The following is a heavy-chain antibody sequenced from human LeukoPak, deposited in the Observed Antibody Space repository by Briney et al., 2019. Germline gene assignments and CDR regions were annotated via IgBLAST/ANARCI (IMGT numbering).Heavy chain of an antibody. CDR1: GYAFTGYY. V-gene: IGHV1-2*02. CDR3: ARETMVRGIYPIFDY. J-gene: IGHJ4*02. Sequence: ASAKVSCKASGYAFTGYYMHWVRQAPGQGLEWMGWINPNSGGTNYAQKFQGRVTMTRDTSISTAYMELSRPRSDDTAVYYCARETMVRGIYPIFDYWGQGTLVTVSS. D-gene: IGHD3-10*01. CDR2: INPNSGGT.